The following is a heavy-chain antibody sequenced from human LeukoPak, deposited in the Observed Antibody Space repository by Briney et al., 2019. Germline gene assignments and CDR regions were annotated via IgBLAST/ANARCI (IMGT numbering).Heavy chain of an antibody. CDR1: GFTFSSYG. V-gene: IGHV3-30*02. CDR3: AKDSPTGLGYCSSTSCYNGDAFDI. D-gene: IGHD2-2*02. J-gene: IGHJ3*02. Sequence: PGGSLRLSCAASGFTFSSYGMHWVRQAPGKGLEWVAFIRYDGSNKYYTDSVKGRFTISRDNSKNTLYLQMNSLRAEDTAVYYCAKDSPTGLGYCSSTSCYNGDAFDIWRQGTMVTVSS. CDR2: IRYDGSNK.